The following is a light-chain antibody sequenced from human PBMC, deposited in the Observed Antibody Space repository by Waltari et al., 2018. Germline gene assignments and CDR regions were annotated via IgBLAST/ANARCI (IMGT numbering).Light chain of an antibody. V-gene: IGKV1-33*01. Sequence: DVQMTQSPSSLSASVGDRVTITCQASQDITVYLNWYQQKPGKVPKLLIYDASNLHTGVPSRFSGSGSGTDFTFTIASLQPEDFATYYCQQYDHFPLTFGGGTKVDIK. J-gene: IGKJ4*01. CDR1: QDITVY. CDR3: QQYDHFPLT. CDR2: DAS.